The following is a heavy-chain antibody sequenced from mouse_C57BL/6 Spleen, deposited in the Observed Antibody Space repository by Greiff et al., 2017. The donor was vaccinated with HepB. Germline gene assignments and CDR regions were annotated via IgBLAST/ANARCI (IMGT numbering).Heavy chain of an antibody. D-gene: IGHD2-3*01. CDR2: ISDGGSYT. V-gene: IGHV5-4*01. CDR1: GFTFSSYA. Sequence: EVKLMESGGGLVKPGGSLKLSCAASGFTFSSYAMSWVRQTPEKRLEWVATISDGGSYTYYPDNVKGRFTISRDNAKNNLYLQMSHLKSEDTAMYYCARDDGTGFAYWGQGTLVTVSA. J-gene: IGHJ3*01. CDR3: ARDDGTGFAY.